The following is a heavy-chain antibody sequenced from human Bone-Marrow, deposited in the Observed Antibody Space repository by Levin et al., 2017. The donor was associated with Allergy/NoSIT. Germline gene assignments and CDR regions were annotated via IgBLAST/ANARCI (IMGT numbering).Heavy chain of an antibody. D-gene: IGHD3-3*01. CDR2: ISSSGSDI. CDR3: ARIGGVFDLWSAGNWFDL. J-gene: IGHJ5*02. V-gene: IGHV3-21*01. CDR1: GFTFSNYG. Sequence: LSLTCAASGFTFSNYGMNWVRQAPGKGLEWVSSISSSGSDIYYRDSVTGRFIISRDNAKNSLYLQMNSLRVEDTAVYYCARIGGVFDLWSAGNWFDLWGQGTLVTVSS.